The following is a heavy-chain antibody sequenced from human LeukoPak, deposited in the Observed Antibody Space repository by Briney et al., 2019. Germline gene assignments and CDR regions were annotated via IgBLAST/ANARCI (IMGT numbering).Heavy chain of an antibody. D-gene: IGHD3-22*01. V-gene: IGHV1-46*01. CDR3: ARAYYYDTNGYYPGGGY. J-gene: IGHJ4*02. CDR2: INPSGGST. CDR1: GYTFTNYF. Sequence: ASVKVSCKASGYTFTNYFMYWVRQAPGQGLEWMGIINPSGGSTTYAQKFQGRVTMTRDTSTSTVYMQLSSLRSEDTAVYYCARAYYYDTNGYYPGGGYWGQGTPVTVSS.